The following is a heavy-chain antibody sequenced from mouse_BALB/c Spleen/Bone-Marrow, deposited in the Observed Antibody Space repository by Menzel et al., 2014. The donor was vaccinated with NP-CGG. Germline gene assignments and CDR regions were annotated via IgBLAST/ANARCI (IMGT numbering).Heavy chain of an antibody. CDR3: ARERYYGNGRIFEY. D-gene: IGHD1-1*01. V-gene: IGHV5-6-3*01. CDR2: INSNGGST. Sequence: EVHLVESGGGLVQPGGSLKLPCAASGFTFSSYGMSWVRQTPDKRLELVATINSNGGSTYYPDSVKGRFTISRDNAKNTLYLQMSSLKSEDTAMYYCARERYYGNGRIFEYWGQGTTLTVSS. CDR1: GFTFSSYG. J-gene: IGHJ2*01.